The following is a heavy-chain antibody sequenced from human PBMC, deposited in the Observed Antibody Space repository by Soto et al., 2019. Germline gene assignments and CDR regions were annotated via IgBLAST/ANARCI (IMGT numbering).Heavy chain of an antibody. CDR2: INQDGSEK. V-gene: IGHV3-7*03. D-gene: IGHD6-19*01. CDR1: GFTLSPYS. Sequence: GGSLRLSCAASGFTLSPYSMNWVRRAPGKGLEWVANINQDGSEKHYADSVKGRFTISRDNAKSSLYLQMNSLRAEDTAVYYCARDAHAGAWYPYGMDVWGQGTTVTVSS. J-gene: IGHJ6*02. CDR3: ARDAHAGAWYPYGMDV.